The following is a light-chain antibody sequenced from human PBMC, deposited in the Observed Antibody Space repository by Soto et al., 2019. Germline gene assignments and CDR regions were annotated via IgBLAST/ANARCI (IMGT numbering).Light chain of an antibody. CDR3: SSYTSGSTLV. J-gene: IGLJ1*01. CDR1: SSDVGGYNY. CDR2: DVT. Sequence: QSVLAQPASVSGSPGQSITISCTGTSSDVGGYNYVSWYQQHPGKAPKLMIYDVTNRPSGVSDRFSGSKPGYTASLTISGLQADDEADYYCSSYTSGSTLVFGTGTKVTVL. V-gene: IGLV2-14*01.